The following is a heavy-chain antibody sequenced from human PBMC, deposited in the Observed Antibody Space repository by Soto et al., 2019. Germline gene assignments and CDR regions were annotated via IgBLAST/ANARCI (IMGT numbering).Heavy chain of an antibody. V-gene: IGHV4-59*01. Sequence: SETLSLTCTVSGGSISSYYWSWIRQPPGKGLEWIGYIYYSGSTNYNPSLKSRVTISVDTSKNQFSLKLSSVTAADTAVYYCARGVVIIPLYYYYYMDVWGKGTTVTVS. CDR1: GGSISSYY. J-gene: IGHJ6*03. CDR3: ARGVVIIPLYYYYYMDV. CDR2: IYYSGST. D-gene: IGHD3-3*01.